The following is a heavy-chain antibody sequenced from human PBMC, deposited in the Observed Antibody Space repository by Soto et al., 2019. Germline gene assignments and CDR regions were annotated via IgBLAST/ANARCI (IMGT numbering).Heavy chain of an antibody. CDR3: ASGGWGSSWYEGGSRIDY. CDR2: IGAAGDT. CDR1: GFTFSSYD. V-gene: IGHV3-13*01. D-gene: IGHD6-13*01. J-gene: IGHJ4*02. Sequence: EVQLVESGGGLEQPGGSLRLSCAASGFTFSSYDMHWVRQVTGKGLEWVSAIGAAGDTYYPDSVKGRFTISRENAKNSLYLQMNSLRAEDTAVYYCASGGWGSSWYEGGSRIDYWGQGTLVTVSS.